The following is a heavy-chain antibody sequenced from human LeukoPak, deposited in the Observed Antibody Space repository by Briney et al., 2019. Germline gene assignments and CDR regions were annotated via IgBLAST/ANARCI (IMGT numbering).Heavy chain of an antibody. CDR1: GFTFSSYG. J-gene: IGHJ4*02. Sequence: GGSLRLSCAASGFTFSSYGMHWVRQGPGKGVEWVAVISYDGSNKYYADSVKGRFTISRDNSNNTLYLQMNSLRAEDTAVYYCAKSAGSGIDYWGQGTLVTVSS. V-gene: IGHV3-30*18. D-gene: IGHD3-10*01. CDR3: AKSAGSGIDY. CDR2: ISYDGSNK.